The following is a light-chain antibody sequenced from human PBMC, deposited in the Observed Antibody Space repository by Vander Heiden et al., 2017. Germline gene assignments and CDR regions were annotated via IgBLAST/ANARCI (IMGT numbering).Light chain of an antibody. V-gene: IGKV3-11*01. CDR3: QQRSNWPPEVT. Sequence: DIVLTQSPATLSLSPVERATLSCRASQSVSNYLAWYQHKPGQAPRLLIYDASNRAAGIPARFSGSGSGTDFTLTISSLEPEDFAVYYCQQRSNWPPEVTFGGGTKVEIK. CDR1: QSVSNY. J-gene: IGKJ4*01. CDR2: DAS.